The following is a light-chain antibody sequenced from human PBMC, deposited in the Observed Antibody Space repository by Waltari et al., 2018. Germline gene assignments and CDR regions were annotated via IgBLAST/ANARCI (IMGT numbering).Light chain of an antibody. Sequence: DIQMTQSPASLSAFVGDRVTITCRASQGISNNFAWFQPKPGKAPKCLIYGASTLESGVPSRFGVSGSGTDVTLTISSLQPDDFATYFCQQYDDYPWTFGQGTKVDLK. CDR2: GAS. CDR1: QGISNN. CDR3: QQYDDYPWT. J-gene: IGKJ1*01. V-gene: IGKV1-16*01.